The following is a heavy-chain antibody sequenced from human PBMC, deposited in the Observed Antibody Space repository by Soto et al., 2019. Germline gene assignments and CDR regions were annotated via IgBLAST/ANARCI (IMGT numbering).Heavy chain of an antibody. D-gene: IGHD3-22*01. CDR1: GFTVGSNY. J-gene: IGHJ4*02. Sequence: EVQLVESGGGLVQPGGSLRLSCAASGFTVGSNYMSWVRQAPGKGLEWVSVIYSGGSTYYADSVKGRFTISRDNSKNTLYLQMNSLRAEDTAVYYCARGRVVVITYFDYWGPGTLVTVSS. CDR3: ARGRVVVITYFDY. CDR2: IYSGGST. V-gene: IGHV3-66*01.